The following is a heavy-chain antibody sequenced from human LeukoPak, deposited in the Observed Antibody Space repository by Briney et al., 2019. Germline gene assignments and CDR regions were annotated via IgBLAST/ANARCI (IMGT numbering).Heavy chain of an antibody. CDR2: IRYDGSNK. CDR3: ARVLPVRYYYYYYYMDV. D-gene: IGHD4-17*01. V-gene: IGHV3-30*02. Sequence: PGGSLRLSCAASGFTFSSYGMHWVRQAPGKGLEWVAFIRYDGSNKYYADSVKGRFTISRDNSKNTLYLQMNSLRAEDTAVYYCARVLPVRYYYYYYYMDVWGKGTTVTVSS. J-gene: IGHJ6*03. CDR1: GFTFSSYG.